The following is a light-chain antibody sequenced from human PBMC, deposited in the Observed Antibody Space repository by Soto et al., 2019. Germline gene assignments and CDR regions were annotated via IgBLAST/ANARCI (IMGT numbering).Light chain of an antibody. CDR1: QSVASR. CDR3: QQYNDWPRT. CDR2: GAS. J-gene: IGKJ1*01. V-gene: IGKV3-15*01. Sequence: IVITQSPAILSVSPGERATLSCRASQSVASRLAWYQHTPGQAPRLLIYGASTRATDIPARFSGSGSGTEFTLTITSLQSEDFAVYYCQQYNDWPRTFGQGTNVDIK.